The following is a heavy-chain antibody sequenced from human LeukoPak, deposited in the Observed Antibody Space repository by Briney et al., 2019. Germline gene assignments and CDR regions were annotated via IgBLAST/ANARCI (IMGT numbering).Heavy chain of an antibody. Sequence: SGGSLRLSCAASGFTLSSYAMHWVRQAPGKGLEYVSAISSNGGSTYYAKSVKGRFTISRDNSKNTLYLQMGSLRAEDMAVYYCAADRGYSYGYMTNWGQGTLVTVSS. V-gene: IGHV3-64*01. J-gene: IGHJ4*02. CDR3: AADRGYSYGYMTN. CDR1: GFTLSSYA. D-gene: IGHD5-18*01. CDR2: ISSNGGST.